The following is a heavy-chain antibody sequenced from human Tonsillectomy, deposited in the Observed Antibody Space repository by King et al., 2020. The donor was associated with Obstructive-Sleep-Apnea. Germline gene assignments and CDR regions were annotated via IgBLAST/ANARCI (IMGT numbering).Heavy chain of an antibody. V-gene: IGHV4-59*08. CDR1: GGSVSSSY. CDR3: ARLAEDSGCYHRWFDP. CDR2: IYYSGST. Sequence: QLQESGPGLVKPSETLSLTCLVSGGSVSSSYWSWIRQPPGKGLEWIGYIYYSGSTYYNPSLKSRVTISVDTSKNHFSLKLSSVTAADTAVYYCARLAEDSGCYHRWFDPWGQGTLVIVSS. D-gene: IGHD1-26*01. J-gene: IGHJ5*02.